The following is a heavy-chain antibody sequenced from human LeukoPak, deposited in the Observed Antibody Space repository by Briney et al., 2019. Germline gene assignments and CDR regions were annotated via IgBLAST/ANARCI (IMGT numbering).Heavy chain of an antibody. Sequence: ASVKVSCKASGYTFTSYGISWVRQAPGQGLEWMGWISAYNGNTNYAQKLQGRVTMTTDTSTSTAYMELRSLRSDDTAVYYCARELYDFWSGYPTLGYFDYWGQGTLVTVSS. V-gene: IGHV1-18*01. J-gene: IGHJ4*02. CDR1: GYTFTSYG. CDR2: ISAYNGNT. CDR3: ARELYDFWSGYPTLGYFDY. D-gene: IGHD3-3*01.